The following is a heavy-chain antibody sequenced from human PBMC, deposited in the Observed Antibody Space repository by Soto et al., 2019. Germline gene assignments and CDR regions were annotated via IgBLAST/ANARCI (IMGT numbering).Heavy chain of an antibody. J-gene: IGHJ6*02. V-gene: IGHV1-2*04. Sequence: SVKVSCKASGGTFSSYAISWVRQAPGQGLEWMGWINSNSGGTNYAQKFQGWVTMTRDTSISTAYMELSRLRSDDTAVYYCARDQRAYCSSTSCHSHYGKDVWGQGTTVTVSS. D-gene: IGHD2-2*01. CDR1: GGTFSSYA. CDR3: ARDQRAYCSSTSCHSHYGKDV. CDR2: INSNSGGT.